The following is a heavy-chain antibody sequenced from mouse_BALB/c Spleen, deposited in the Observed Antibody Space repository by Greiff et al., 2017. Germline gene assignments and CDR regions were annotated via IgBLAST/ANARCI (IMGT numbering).Heavy chain of an antibody. D-gene: IGHD1-3*01. V-gene: IGHV2-9-2*01. J-gene: IGHJ2*01. CDR2: IWTGGGT. CDR1: GFSLTSYD. Sequence: VNVVESGPGLVAPSQSLSITCTVSGFSLTSYDISWIRQPPGKGLEWLGVIWTGGGTNYNSAFMSRLSISKDNSKSQVFLKMNSLQTDDTAIYYCVRDKGHFDYWGQGTTLTVSS. CDR3: VRDKGHFDY.